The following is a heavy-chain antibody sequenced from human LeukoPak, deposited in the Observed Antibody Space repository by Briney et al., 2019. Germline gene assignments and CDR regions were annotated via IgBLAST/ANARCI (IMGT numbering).Heavy chain of an antibody. CDR3: AKDRLRFLIPHD. V-gene: IGHV3-23*01. J-gene: IGHJ4*02. Sequence: GGSLRLSCAGSGFTFNSYAMSWVRQAPGKGLEWVCGIRGSGSETFYADSVKGRFTISSDNSINTLYLQMNSLRVEDTALYYCAKDRLRFLIPHDWGQGTQVTVSS. CDR1: GFTFNSYA. D-gene: IGHD5-12*01. CDR2: IRGSGSET.